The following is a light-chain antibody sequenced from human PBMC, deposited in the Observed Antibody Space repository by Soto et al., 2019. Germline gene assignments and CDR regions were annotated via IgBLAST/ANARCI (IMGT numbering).Light chain of an antibody. V-gene: IGLV2-14*01. Sequence: QSALTQPASVSGSPGQSITISCTGTSSDVGGYNYVSWYQQHPGKAPKLMIYDVSNRPSGLSNRFSGSKSGNTASLTISGLHAGGEADYYCSSYTSSSTPYVFGTGTKLTVL. CDR3: SSYTSSSTPYV. CDR1: SSDVGGYNY. CDR2: DVS. J-gene: IGLJ1*01.